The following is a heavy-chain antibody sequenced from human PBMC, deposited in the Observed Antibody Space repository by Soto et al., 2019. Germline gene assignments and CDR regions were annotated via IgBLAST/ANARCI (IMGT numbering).Heavy chain of an antibody. D-gene: IGHD1-20*01. V-gene: IGHV1-69*13. Sequence: ASVKVSCKASRGTFSSYAISWVRQAPGQGLEWMGGIIPIFGTANYAQKFQGRVTITADESTSTAYMELSSLRSEDTAVYYCARAITGSGVWYYYGMDVWGQGTTVTVSS. CDR1: RGTFSSYA. J-gene: IGHJ6*02. CDR3: ARAITGSGVWYYYGMDV. CDR2: IIPIFGTA.